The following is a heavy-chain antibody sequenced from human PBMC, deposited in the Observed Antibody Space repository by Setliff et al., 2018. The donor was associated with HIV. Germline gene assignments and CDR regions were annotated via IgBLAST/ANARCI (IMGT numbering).Heavy chain of an antibody. J-gene: IGHJ3*02. CDR2: IYTSGST. CDR3: ARALPRAFDI. CDR1: GTSISSYY. Sequence: SETLSLTCTVSGTSISSYYWSWIRQPPGKGLEWIGYIYTSGSTNYNPSLKSRVTISVDTSKDQFSLRLSSVTAADTAVYYCARALPRAFDIWGQGTMVTVSS. V-gene: IGHV4-4*09.